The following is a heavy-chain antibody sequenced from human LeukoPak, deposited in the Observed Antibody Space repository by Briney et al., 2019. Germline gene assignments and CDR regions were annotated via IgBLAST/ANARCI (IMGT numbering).Heavy chain of an antibody. V-gene: IGHV4-34*01. CDR3: ATRTRSWFDP. J-gene: IGHJ5*02. CDR2: INHSGST. Sequence: PSETLSLTCAVYGGSFSVYYWSWIRQPPGKGLEWIGEINHSGSTNYNPSLKSRVTISVDTSKNQLSLKLSSVTAADTAVYYCATRTRSWFDPWGQGTLVTVSS. D-gene: IGHD1-14*01. CDR1: GGSFSVYY.